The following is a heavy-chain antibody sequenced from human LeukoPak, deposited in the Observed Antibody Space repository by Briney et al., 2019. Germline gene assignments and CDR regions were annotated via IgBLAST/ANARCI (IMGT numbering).Heavy chain of an antibody. D-gene: IGHD2-8*01. CDR2: IYYSGST. CDR1: GGSISSGDYY. J-gene: IGHJ3*02. V-gene: IGHV4-30-4*01. Sequence: PSQTLSRTCAVSGGSISSGDYYWSWIRQPPGKGLEWIGYIYYSGSTYYNPSLKSRVTISVDTSKNQFSLKLSSVTAADTAMYYCARLMTSFRAFDIWGQGTMVAVSS. CDR3: ARLMTSFRAFDI.